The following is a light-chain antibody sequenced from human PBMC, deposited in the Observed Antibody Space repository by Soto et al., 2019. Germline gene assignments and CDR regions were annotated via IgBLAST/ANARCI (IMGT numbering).Light chain of an antibody. CDR2: DAS. V-gene: IGKV3-11*01. Sequence: EIVLTQSPATLSLSPGERATLSCRASQSVSSNNLAWYQQKPGQAPRLLIYDASNRDTGIPARFSGSGSGTDFTLTISSLEPEDFAVYYCQQRNNWLTFGGGTKVEIK. J-gene: IGKJ4*01. CDR3: QQRNNWLT. CDR1: QSVSSN.